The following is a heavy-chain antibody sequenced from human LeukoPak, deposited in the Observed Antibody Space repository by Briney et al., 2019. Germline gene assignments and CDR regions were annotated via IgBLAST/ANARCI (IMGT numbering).Heavy chain of an antibody. Sequence: GGSLRLSCAASGFTFSSYEMNWVRQAPGKGLEWVSYISSGSTIYYADSVKGRFTISRDNAKNSLYLQMNSLRAEDTAVYYCARVAIVAFDIWGQGTMVTVSS. J-gene: IGHJ3*02. V-gene: IGHV3-48*03. CDR3: ARVAIVAFDI. CDR1: GFTFSSYE. D-gene: IGHD2-2*03. CDR2: ISSGSTI.